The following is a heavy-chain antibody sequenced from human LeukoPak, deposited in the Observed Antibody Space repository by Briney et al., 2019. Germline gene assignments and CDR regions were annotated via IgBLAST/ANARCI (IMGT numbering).Heavy chain of an antibody. J-gene: IGHJ4*02. CDR3: AKDREEWSSTISPFDY. CDR2: ISYDGSNK. Sequence: GGSLRLSCAASGFTFSSYGMHWVRQAPGKGLEWVAVISYDGSNKYYADYVKGRFTISRDNSKNTLYLQMNSLRAEDTAVYYCAKDREEWSSTISPFDYWGQGTLVTVSS. V-gene: IGHV3-30*18. CDR1: GFTFSSYG. D-gene: IGHD5/OR15-5a*01.